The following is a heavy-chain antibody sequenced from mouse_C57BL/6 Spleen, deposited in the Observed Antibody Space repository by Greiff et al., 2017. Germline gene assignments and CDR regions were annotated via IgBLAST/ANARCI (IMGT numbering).Heavy chain of an antibody. CDR3: ARRIHYGSPYFDY. V-gene: IGHV1-50*01. CDR2: IDPSDSYT. CDR1: GYTFTSYW. D-gene: IGHD1-1*01. Sequence: QVQLQQPGAELVKPGASVKLSCKASGYTFTSYWMQWVKQRPGQGLEWIGEIDPSDSYTNYNQKFKGKATLTVDTSSSPAYMQLSSLTSEDSAVYYCARRIHYGSPYFDYWGQGTTLTVSS. J-gene: IGHJ2*01.